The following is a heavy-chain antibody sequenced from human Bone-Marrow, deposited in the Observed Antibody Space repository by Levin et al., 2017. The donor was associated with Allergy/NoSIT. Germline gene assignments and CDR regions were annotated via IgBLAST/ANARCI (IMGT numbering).Heavy chain of an antibody. Sequence: PSETLSLTCTVSGGSISSSSYYWGWIRQPPGKGLEWIGSIYYSGSTYYNPSLKSRVTISVDTSKNQFSLKLSSVTAADTAVYYCARTIGLTNDAFDIWGQGTMVTVSS. CDR3: ARTIGLTNDAFDI. V-gene: IGHV4-39*01. D-gene: IGHD3-3*01. CDR1: GGSISSSSYY. J-gene: IGHJ3*02. CDR2: IYYSGST.